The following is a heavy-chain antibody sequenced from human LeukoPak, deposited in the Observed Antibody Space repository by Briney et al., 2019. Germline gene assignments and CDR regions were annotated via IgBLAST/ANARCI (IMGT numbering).Heavy chain of an antibody. D-gene: IGHD6-19*01. V-gene: IGHV7-4-1*02. CDR1: GYTFTRYA. CDR3: AIDQPVAGVSNFDS. Sequence: ASVKVSCKASGYTFTRYAINWLRQAPGQGLEWMGWINPNTGNPTYAQAFTGRFVFSLDTSVSTAYLQISSLNTEDTAVYYCAIDQPVAGVSNFDSWGQGTLVTVSS. CDR2: INPNTGNP. J-gene: IGHJ4*02.